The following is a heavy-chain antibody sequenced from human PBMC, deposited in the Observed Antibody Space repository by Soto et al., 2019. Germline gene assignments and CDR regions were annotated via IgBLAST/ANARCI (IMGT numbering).Heavy chain of an antibody. V-gene: IGHV3-53*01. CDR2: MYRGGTT. Sequence: PVGSLRLSCAASGLSVSSNYMSWVRQAPGKGLEWGSVMYRGGTTYYADSVKGRFTVSRDTSKNTPYLHMNSPRGDDTAVYYCARVTTVTDYHFDYWGQGVLVTVSS. J-gene: IGHJ4*02. CDR1: GLSVSSNY. CDR3: ARVTTVTDYHFDY. D-gene: IGHD4-17*01.